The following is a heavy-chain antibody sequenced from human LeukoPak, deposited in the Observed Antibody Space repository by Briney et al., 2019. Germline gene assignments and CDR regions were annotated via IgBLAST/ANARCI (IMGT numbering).Heavy chain of an antibody. J-gene: IGHJ4*02. CDR1: GYTFTGYY. V-gene: IGHV1-8*02. D-gene: IGHD3-9*01. CDR3: ARGMIRYFDGGSDY. CDR2: MNPNSGNT. Sequence: ASVKVSCKASGYTFTGYYMHWVRQAPGQGLEWMGWMNPNSGNTGYAQKFQGRVTMTRNTSISTAYMELSSLRSEDTAVYYCARGMIRYFDGGSDYWGQGTLVTVSS.